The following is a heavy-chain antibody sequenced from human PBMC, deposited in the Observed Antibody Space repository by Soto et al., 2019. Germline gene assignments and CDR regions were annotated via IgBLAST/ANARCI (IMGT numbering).Heavy chain of an antibody. CDR1: GYTFTSYG. D-gene: IGHD2-2*01. CDR3: ARGWRDTVVVPAARGAYFDY. J-gene: IGHJ4*02. Sequence: ASVKVSCKASGYTFTSYGISWVRQAPGQGLEWMGWISAYNGNTNYAQKLQGRVTMTTDTSTSTAYMELRSLRSDDTAVYYCARGWRDTVVVPAARGAYFDYWGQGTLVTVSS. CDR2: ISAYNGNT. V-gene: IGHV1-18*01.